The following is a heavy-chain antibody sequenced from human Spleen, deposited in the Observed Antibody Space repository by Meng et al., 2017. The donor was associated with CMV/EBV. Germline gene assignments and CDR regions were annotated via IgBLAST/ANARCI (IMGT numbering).Heavy chain of an antibody. CDR2: TYYRSKWYN. CDR1: GDSVSSISAA. J-gene: IGHJ6*02. CDR3: AREEALHFYDSSTRSLTGNYYGMDV. Sequence: SETLSLTCAISGDSVSSISAAWNWIRQSPSRGLEWLGRTYYRSKWYNDYAVSVKSRITINPDTSQNQFSLQLNSVTLEDTAVYYCAREEALHFYDSSTRSLTGNYYGMDVWGQGTTVTVSS. V-gene: IGHV6-1*01. D-gene: IGHD3-22*01.